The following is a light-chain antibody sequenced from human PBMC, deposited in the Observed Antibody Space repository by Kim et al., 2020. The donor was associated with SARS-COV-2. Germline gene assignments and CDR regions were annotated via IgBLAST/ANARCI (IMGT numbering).Light chain of an antibody. CDR1: NIGSKD. CDR3: QVWDSSTYV. CDR2: RDS. J-gene: IGLJ1*01. V-gene: IGLV3-9*01. Sequence: VAQGQKARMTRGENNIGSKDVNWYQHKPGEAPVLVIYRDSNRPSGIPERFSGSNSGNTATLTNSRAQAGDEADYYCQVWDSSTYVFGTGTKVTVL.